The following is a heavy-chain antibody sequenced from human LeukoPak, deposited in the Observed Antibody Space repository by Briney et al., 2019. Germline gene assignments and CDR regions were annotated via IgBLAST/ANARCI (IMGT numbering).Heavy chain of an antibody. CDR2: INHSGST. Sequence: KPSETPSLTCAVYGGSFSGYYWSWIRQPPGKGLEWIGEINHSGSTNYNPSLKSRVTISVDTSKNRFSLKLSSVTAADTAVYYCARGRDFWSGYYLDYWGQGTLVTVSS. V-gene: IGHV4-34*01. CDR3: ARGRDFWSGYYLDY. J-gene: IGHJ4*02. D-gene: IGHD3-3*01. CDR1: GGSFSGYY.